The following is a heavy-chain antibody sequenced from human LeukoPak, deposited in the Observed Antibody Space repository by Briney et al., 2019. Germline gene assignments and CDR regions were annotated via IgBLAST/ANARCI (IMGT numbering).Heavy chain of an antibody. CDR1: GGSFSGYY. D-gene: IGHD6-13*01. CDR2: INHSGST. V-gene: IGHV4-34*01. CDR3: ARSIAAAGTFDY. Sequence: SETLSLTCAVYGGSFSGYYWSWIRQPPGKGLEWIGEINHSGSTNYNPSLRSRFTISVDTSKNQFSLKLSSVTAADTAVYYCARSIAAAGTFDYWGQGTLVTVSS. J-gene: IGHJ4*02.